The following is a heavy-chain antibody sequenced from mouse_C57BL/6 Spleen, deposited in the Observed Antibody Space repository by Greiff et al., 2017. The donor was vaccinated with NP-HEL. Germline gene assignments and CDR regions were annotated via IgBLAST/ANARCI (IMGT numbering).Heavy chain of an antibody. CDR3: AVSDYYGSSAY. V-gene: IGHV7-3*01. D-gene: IGHD1-1*01. CDR1: GFTFTDYY. Sequence: EVKLMESGGGLVQPGGSLSLSCAASGFTFTDYYMSWVRQPPGKALEWLGFIRNKANGYTTEYSASVKGRFTISRDNSQSILYLQMNALRAEDSATYYCAVSDYYGSSAYWGQGTTLTVSS. CDR2: IRNKANGYTT. J-gene: IGHJ2*01.